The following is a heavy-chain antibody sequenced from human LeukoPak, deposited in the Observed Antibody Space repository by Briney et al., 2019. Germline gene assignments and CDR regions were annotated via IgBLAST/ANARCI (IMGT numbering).Heavy chain of an antibody. J-gene: IGHJ4*02. Sequence: GGSLRLSCAASGFPFSSFTINWVRQAPGKGLQWVSSISGTSEYIFYADSVKGRFTISRDNAKNSLYLQMNSLRAEDTAVYYCAKDWPTAVAGFSYFDYWGQGTLVTVSS. CDR2: ISGTSEYI. D-gene: IGHD6-19*01. CDR3: AKDWPTAVAGFSYFDY. CDR1: GFPFSSFT. V-gene: IGHV3-21*04.